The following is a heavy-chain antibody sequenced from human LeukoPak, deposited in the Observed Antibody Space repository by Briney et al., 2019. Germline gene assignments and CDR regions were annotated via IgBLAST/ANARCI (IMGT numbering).Heavy chain of an antibody. CDR3: ARRHPYTTVKSRGALDY. D-gene: IGHD4-17*01. V-gene: IGHV4-38-2*02. CDR2: IYHSGST. Sequence: SESLSLTCTVSGYSISRGYYWGWIRQPPGKGLEWIGSIYHSGSTYYNPSLKSRVTISVDTSKNQFSLKLSSVTAADTAVYYCARRHPYTTVKSRGALDYWGQGTLVTVSS. CDR1: GYSISRGYY. J-gene: IGHJ4*02.